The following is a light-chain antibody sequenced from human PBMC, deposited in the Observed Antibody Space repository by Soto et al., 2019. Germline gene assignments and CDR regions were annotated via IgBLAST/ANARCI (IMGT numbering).Light chain of an antibody. J-gene: IGKJ1*01. V-gene: IGKV1-5*03. Sequence: DIQMTQSPSTLSASVGDRVTITCRASQSISSWLAWYQQKPGKAPKLLIYKASSLESGVPSRFSGSGSGTEFTLTISSLQPDDFATYYCQQYNNYSRTLGQGTKVDIK. CDR3: QQYNNYSRT. CDR2: KAS. CDR1: QSISSW.